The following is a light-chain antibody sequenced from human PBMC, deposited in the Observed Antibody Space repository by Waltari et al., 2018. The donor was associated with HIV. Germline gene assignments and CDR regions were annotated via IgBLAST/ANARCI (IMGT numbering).Light chain of an antibody. J-gene: IGLJ3*02. CDR3: SLYMGGGIWV. CDR2: STN. V-gene: IGLV8-61*01. Sequence: QTVVTQEPLFSVSPGGTVTLTCGLSSGSVSASYCPSWYQQTPGQAPRTLIYSTNTRSSGVPDRFSGSILGNKAALTITGAQADDESVYYCSLYMGGGIWVFGGGTKLTVL. CDR1: SGSVSASYC.